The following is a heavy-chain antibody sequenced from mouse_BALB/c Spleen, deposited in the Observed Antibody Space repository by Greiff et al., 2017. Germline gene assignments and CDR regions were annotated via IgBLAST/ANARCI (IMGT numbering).Heavy chain of an antibody. CDR3: ARGYGSSYPYAMDY. Sequence: EVQVVESGGGLVKPGGSLKLSCAASGFTFSSYAMSWVRQTPEKRLEWVASISSGGSTYYPDSVKGRFTISSDNARNILYLQMSSLRSEDTAMYYCARGYGSSYPYAMDYWGQGTSVTVSS. J-gene: IGHJ4*01. CDR2: ISSGGST. D-gene: IGHD1-1*01. V-gene: IGHV5-6-5*01. CDR1: GFTFSSYA.